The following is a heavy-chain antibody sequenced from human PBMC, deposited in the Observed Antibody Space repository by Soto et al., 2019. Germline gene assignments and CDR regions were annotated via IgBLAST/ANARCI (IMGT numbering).Heavy chain of an antibody. Sequence: QVQLVQSGAEVKKPGASVRVSCKASGYTFNDYGISLVRQAPGQGLEWMGWIGPYGGVKNHAQTFQGRVTMTVDTSTTKADMELRSLRSDDTALYYCARCYCSVGSCYTCWHFDLWGPGTL. CDR3: ARCYCSVGSCYTCWHFDL. J-gene: IGHJ2*01. CDR2: IGPYGGVK. D-gene: IGHD2-15*01. V-gene: IGHV1-18*01. CDR1: GYTFNDYG.